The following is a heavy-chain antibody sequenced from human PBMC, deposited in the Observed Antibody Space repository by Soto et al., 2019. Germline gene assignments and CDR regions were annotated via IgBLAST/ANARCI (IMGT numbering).Heavy chain of an antibody. CDR2: INPNGGYT. V-gene: IGHV1-46*01. D-gene: IGHD2-21*02. CDR3: TRADSDVVILPDVRPLFDL. J-gene: IGHJ4*02. CDR1: GYDFFKYN. Sequence: QVQLVQSGAEVKKPGASVKVSCKTSGYDFFKYNMHWVRQAPGQGLEWMGVINPNGGYTRHAQKFQVRVIMTRDTSSKIGYMELSGLTSADTAMYYCTRADSDVVILPDVRPLFDLWGQGALVTVSS.